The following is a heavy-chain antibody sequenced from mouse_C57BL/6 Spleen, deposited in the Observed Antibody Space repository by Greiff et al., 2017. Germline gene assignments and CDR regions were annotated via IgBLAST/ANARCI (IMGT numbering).Heavy chain of an antibody. CDR3: ARPGITTVVDWYFDV. J-gene: IGHJ1*03. D-gene: IGHD1-1*01. Sequence: EVQLVESGGGLVKPGGSLKLSCAASGFTFSDYGMHWVRQAPEKGLEWVAYISSGSSTIYYADTVKGRFTISRDNAKNTLFLQMTSLRSEDTAMYYCARPGITTVVDWYFDVWGTGTTVTVSS. CDR1: GFTFSDYG. V-gene: IGHV5-17*01. CDR2: ISSGSSTI.